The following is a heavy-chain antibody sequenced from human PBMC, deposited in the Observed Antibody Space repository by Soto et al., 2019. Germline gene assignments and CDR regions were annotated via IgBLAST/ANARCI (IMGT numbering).Heavy chain of an antibody. CDR3: AKTEAVVAVGVYPRWFDS. J-gene: IGHJ5*02. CDR1: GFSLRSTA. CDR2: LSASGATA. V-gene: IGHV3-23*01. Sequence: EVQLLESGGGLVQPGVSLRLSCATSGFSLRSTAMSWVRRAPGKGLEWVSTLSASGATALFADFAKGRFTISRDTSKNTLLLDMGNLKVDDTATYSCAKTEAVVAVGVYPRWFDSWGQGTLVTVSS. D-gene: IGHD2-15*01.